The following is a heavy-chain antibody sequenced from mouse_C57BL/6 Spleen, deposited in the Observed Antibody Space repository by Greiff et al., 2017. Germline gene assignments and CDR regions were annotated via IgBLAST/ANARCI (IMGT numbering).Heavy chain of an antibody. D-gene: IGHD1-1*01. CDR1: GYSITSGYY. J-gene: IGHJ2*01. CDR2: ISYDGSN. CDR3: ARRIYGSSYYFDY. V-gene: IGHV3-6*01. Sequence: EVQRVESGPGLVKPSQSLSLTCSVTGYSITSGYYWNWIRQFPGNKLEWMGYISYDGSNNYNPSLKNRISITRDTSKNQFFLKLNSVTTEDTATYYCARRIYGSSYYFDYWGQGTTLTVSS.